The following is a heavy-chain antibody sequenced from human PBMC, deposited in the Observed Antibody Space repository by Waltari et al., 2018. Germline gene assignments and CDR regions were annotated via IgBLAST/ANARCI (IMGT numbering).Heavy chain of an antibody. Sequence: QLQLQESGPRLVKPSETLSLTCSVSGDSITSSNYYWAWIRQPPGKGLVWIGSVYYTVRTYYKASLKSRVTISVDTSKNYFSLSLTSVTATDTAIYFCARTFMVRTIRSRGWFDPWGQGTLVTVSS. V-gene: IGHV4-39*02. J-gene: IGHJ5*02. CDR1: GDSITSSNYY. CDR3: ARTFMVRTIRSRGWFDP. D-gene: IGHD3-10*01. CDR2: VYYTVRT.